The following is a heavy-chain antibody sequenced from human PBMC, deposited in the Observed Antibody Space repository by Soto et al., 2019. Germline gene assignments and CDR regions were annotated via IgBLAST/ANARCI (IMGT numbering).Heavy chain of an antibody. CDR1: GGSISSYY. CDR2: THYTGSI. V-gene: IGHV4-59*01. Sequence: PSETLSLTCTVSGGSISSYYWSWIRQSPGKGLEWIGYTHYTGSINYNPSFKSRVTMSVDTSRNQFSLRLTSVTAADTAVYYCSRSIDNSGYYFSNYWGQGTLVTVS. D-gene: IGHD3-22*01. CDR3: SRSIDNSGYYFSNY. J-gene: IGHJ4*02.